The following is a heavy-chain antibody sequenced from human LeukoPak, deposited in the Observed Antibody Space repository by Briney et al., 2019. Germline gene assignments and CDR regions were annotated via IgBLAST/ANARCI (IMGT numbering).Heavy chain of an antibody. Sequence: SETLSLTCTVSGGPISSSSYYWGWVRQPPGKGLAWIGTIYYSGGTYYNPSLKSRVTISVDTSKDQFSLKLSSVTAADTAVYYCARVPGPGEGSGSYYYGMDVWGKGTTVTVSS. CDR2: IYYSGGT. CDR3: ARVPGPGEGSGSYYYGMDV. CDR1: GGPISSSSYY. V-gene: IGHV4-39*07. D-gene: IGHD3-10*01. J-gene: IGHJ6*04.